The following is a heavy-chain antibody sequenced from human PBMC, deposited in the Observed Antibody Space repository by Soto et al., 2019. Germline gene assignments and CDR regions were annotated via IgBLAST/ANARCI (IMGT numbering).Heavy chain of an antibody. V-gene: IGHV3-53*01. Sequence: VQLVESGGGLIQPGGSLRLSCAASGFTVSTNYMSWVRQAPGKGLEWVSVIYSGGTTYFADSVKGRFTISRDNSKNTLYLQMSSLRAEDTAVYFCARAASYYGLDLWGQGTTVTVSS. J-gene: IGHJ6*02. CDR1: GFTVSTNY. CDR3: ARAASYYGLDL. CDR2: IYSGGTT.